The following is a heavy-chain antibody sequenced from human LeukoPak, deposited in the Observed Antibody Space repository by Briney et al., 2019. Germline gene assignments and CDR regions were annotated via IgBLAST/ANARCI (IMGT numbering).Heavy chain of an antibody. CDR3: AKDGGYYYDSSGYWC. D-gene: IGHD3-22*01. J-gene: IGHJ4*02. V-gene: IGHV3-30*02. Sequence: PGGSLRLSCAASGFTFSSYGMHWVRQAPGKGLEWVAFIRYDGSNKYYADSVKGRFTISRDNSKNTLYLQMNSLRAEDTAVYYCAKDGGYYYDSSGYWCWGQGTLVTVSS. CDR2: IRYDGSNK. CDR1: GFTFSSYG.